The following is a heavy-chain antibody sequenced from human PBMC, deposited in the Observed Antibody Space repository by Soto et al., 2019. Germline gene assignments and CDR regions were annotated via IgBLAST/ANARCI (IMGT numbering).Heavy chain of an antibody. V-gene: IGHV4-59*01. CDR3: ARDRGYDILTGYYDAFDI. J-gene: IGHJ3*02. CDR2: IYYSGST. CDR1: GGSISSYY. Sequence: SETLSLTCTVSGGSISSYYWSWIRQPPGKGLEWIGYIYYSGSTNYNPSLKSRVTISVDTSKNQFSLKLSSVTAADTAVYYCARDRGYDILTGYYDAFDIWGQGTMVTVS. D-gene: IGHD3-9*01.